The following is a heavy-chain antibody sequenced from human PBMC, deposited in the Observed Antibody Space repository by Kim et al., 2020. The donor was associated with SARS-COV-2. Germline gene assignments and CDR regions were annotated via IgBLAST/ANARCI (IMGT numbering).Heavy chain of an antibody. CDR2: IYHSGST. CDR3: ATTRGYCSSTSCPFDY. D-gene: IGHD2-2*01. CDR1: GGSISSGGYS. Sequence: SETLSLTCAVSGGSISSGGYSWSWIRQPPGKGLEWIGYIYHSGSTYYNPSLKSRVTISVDRSKNQFSLKLSSVTAADTALYYCATTRGYCSSTSCPFDYWGQGTLVTVSS. J-gene: IGHJ4*02. V-gene: IGHV4-30-2*01.